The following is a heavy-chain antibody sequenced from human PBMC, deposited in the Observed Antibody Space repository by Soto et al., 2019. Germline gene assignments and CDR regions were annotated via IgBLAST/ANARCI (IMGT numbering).Heavy chain of an antibody. V-gene: IGHV1-18*01. J-gene: IGHJ5*02. CDR1: GYTFTTYG. CDR2: ISIYNGDT. D-gene: IGHD1-26*01. Sequence: GASVKVSCKXSGYTFTTYGISWVRQAPGQGLEWMGWISIYNGDTNYAQKFQGRVTMTTDTSTSTAYMELRSLRSDDTAVYYCARGNIVGPTVWFDPWGQGTLVTVSS. CDR3: ARGNIVGPTVWFDP.